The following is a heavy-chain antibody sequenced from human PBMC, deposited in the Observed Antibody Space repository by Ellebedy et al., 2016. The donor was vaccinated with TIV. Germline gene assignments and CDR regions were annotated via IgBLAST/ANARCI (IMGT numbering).Heavy chain of an antibody. CDR1: GGSFSGYY. Sequence: SETLSLXCAVYGGSFSGYYWSWIRQPPGKGLEWIGEINHSGSINYNPSLKSRVTISVDTSKNQFSLKLNSVTAADTAFYYCARGWRYCSSTNCYLSYFDSWGLGTLVTVSS. V-gene: IGHV4-34*01. CDR2: INHSGSI. J-gene: IGHJ4*02. D-gene: IGHD2-2*01. CDR3: ARGWRYCSSTNCYLSYFDS.